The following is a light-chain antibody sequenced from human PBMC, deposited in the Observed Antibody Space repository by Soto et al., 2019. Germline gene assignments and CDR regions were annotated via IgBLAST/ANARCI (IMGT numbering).Light chain of an antibody. CDR3: CSYAGAFIYV. J-gene: IGLJ1*01. CDR1: SSDVGAYNY. V-gene: IGLV2-11*01. CDR2: DVS. Sequence: QSVLTQPRSVSGSPGQSVTISCTGTSSDVGAYNYVSWYQHHPGKAPKLMIYDVSKRPSGVPDRFSGSKSGNTASLTISGLQAEDEADYYCCSYAGAFIYVFGSGTKVTVL.